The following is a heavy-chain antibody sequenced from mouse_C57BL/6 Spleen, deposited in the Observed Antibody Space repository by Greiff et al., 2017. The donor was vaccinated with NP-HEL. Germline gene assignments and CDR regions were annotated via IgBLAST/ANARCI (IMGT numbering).Heavy chain of an antibody. Sequence: VKLVESGAELARPGASVKLSCKASGYTFTSYGISWVKQRTGRGLEWIGEIYPSSGNTYYNEKFKGKATLTADKSSSTAYMELRSLTSEDSAVYVCSRVYGSSTGYFDVWGTGTTVTVSS. D-gene: IGHD1-1*01. J-gene: IGHJ1*03. CDR1: GYTFTSYG. CDR2: IYPSSGNT. CDR3: SRVYGSSTGYFDV. V-gene: IGHV1-81*01.